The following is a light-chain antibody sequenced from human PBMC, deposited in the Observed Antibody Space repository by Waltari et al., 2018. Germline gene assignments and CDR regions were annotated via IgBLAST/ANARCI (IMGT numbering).Light chain of an antibody. J-gene: IGKJ2*01. V-gene: IGKV3-15*01. CDR1: ERISSSY. CDR3: QQYNTWPYT. Sequence: EILMTQSPGTLSVSPGERASLSCRASERISSSYLAWYQQKGGQPPRLLIYFTSTRAAGVPARFSGSGSGTEFTLTISSLQSEDLAVYYCQQYNTWPYTFGQGTKIEIK. CDR2: FTS.